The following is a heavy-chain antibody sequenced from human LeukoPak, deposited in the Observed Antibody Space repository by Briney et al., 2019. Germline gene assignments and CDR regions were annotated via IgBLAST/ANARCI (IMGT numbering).Heavy chain of an antibody. CDR2: LRYDESLF. J-gene: IGHJ3*02. CDR1: GFSFSSHG. CDR3: AKDREFRGYDILGGLDI. V-gene: IGHV3-30*02. D-gene: IGHD5-12*01. Sequence: PGGSLRLSCVAHGFSFSSHGMPWVRQAPGKGLERLAFLRYDESLFSDADSLQDRFTIYRDNAKHTLYLQMNTLTDEKTAVYFCAKDREFRGYDILGGLDIWGQGTGVTVSS.